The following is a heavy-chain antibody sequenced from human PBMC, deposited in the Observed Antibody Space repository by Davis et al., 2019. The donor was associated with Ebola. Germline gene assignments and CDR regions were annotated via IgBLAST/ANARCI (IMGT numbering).Heavy chain of an antibody. CDR1: GFTFGDYA. CDR3: ARTDGLLSPLLDYYGMDV. V-gene: IGHV3-49*03. Sequence: GESLKISCTASGFTFGDYAMSWFRQAPGKGLEWVGFIRSKAYGGTTEYAASVKGRFTISRDDSKSIAYLQMNSLRAEDTAVYYCARTDGLLSPLLDYYGMDVWGKGTTVTVSS. CDR2: IRSKAYGGTT. J-gene: IGHJ6*04. D-gene: IGHD3-9*01.